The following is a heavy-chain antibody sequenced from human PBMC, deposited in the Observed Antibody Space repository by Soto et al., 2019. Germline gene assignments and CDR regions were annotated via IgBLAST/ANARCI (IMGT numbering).Heavy chain of an antibody. Sequence: SVKVSCKASGGTFSSYAISWVRQAPGQGLEWMGGIIPIFGTANYAQKFQGRVTITADESTSTAYMELSSLRSEDTAVYYCASNVRTIVVVPLYYYGMDVWGQGTTFTVSS. V-gene: IGHV1-69*13. D-gene: IGHD2-2*01. CDR3: ASNVRTIVVVPLYYYGMDV. CDR2: IIPIFGTA. J-gene: IGHJ6*02. CDR1: GGTFSSYA.